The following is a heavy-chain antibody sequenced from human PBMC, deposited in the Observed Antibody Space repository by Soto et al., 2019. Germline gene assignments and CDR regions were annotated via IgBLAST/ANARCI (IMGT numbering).Heavy chain of an antibody. D-gene: IGHD3-10*01. CDR1: GITVRSNY. V-gene: IGHV3-53*01. CDR3: AKTDRVVVRGVIIMGEDY. J-gene: IGHJ4*02. Sequence: GGSLRLSCAASGITVRSNYMCWVRQAPGGGLEWVSVLYGDGTTYYADSVKGRFTISRDNSKNTLYLQMNSLRAEDTAVYYCAKTDRVVVRGVIIMGEDYWGQGTLVTVSS. CDR2: LYGDGTT.